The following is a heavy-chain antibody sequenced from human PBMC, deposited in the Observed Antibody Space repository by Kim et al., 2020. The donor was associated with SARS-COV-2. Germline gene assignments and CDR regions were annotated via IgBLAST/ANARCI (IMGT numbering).Heavy chain of an antibody. V-gene: IGHV4-59*01. CDR3: ARGFEGVVGWFDA. J-gene: IGHJ5*02. CDR2: ISYNGKT. D-gene: IGHD2-8*01. CDR1: GGSINSYY. Sequence: SETLSLTCIVSGGSINSYYWTWIRQPPGKGLEWIGYISYNGKTNNNPSLKSRVTMSVDTSKNRISLRLNSESAADTAVYYCARGFEGVVGWFDAWGQGTLVTVSS.